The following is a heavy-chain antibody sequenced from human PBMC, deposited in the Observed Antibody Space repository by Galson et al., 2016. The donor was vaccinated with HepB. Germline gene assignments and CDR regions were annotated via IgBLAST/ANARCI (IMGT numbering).Heavy chain of an antibody. CDR2: ISYDGSDT. Sequence: SLRLSCAASRFTFENYGMHWVRQAPGKGLEWVTVISYDGSDTYYADSVKGRFTVSRDNSKNTLYLQMNSLRPDDSAVYYCAKDRSFANFYGSGTYYKEWGQGTLVTVSS. J-gene: IGHJ4*02. CDR3: AKDRSFANFYGSGTYYKE. D-gene: IGHD3-10*01. CDR1: RFTFENYG. V-gene: IGHV3-30*18.